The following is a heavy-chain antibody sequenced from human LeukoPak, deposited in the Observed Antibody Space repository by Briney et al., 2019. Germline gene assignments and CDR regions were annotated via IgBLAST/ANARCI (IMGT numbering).Heavy chain of an antibody. Sequence: GGSLKLSCAASGFTFSSSVMHWVRQASGKGLEWVGRIRSKANNYATAYAASVKGRFTISRDDSKNTTYLQMNSLKTEDTAVYYCTSRRNGDYLSSTAMDVWSKGTTVIVSS. D-gene: IGHD4-17*01. V-gene: IGHV3-73*01. CDR2: IRSKANNYAT. CDR3: TSRRNGDYLSSTAMDV. J-gene: IGHJ6*04. CDR1: GFTFSSSV.